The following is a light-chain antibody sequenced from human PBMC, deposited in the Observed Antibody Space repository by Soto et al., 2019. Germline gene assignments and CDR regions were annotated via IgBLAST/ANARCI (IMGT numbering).Light chain of an antibody. J-gene: IGKJ4*01. CDR2: DTS. CDR3: QHSYSFPLT. Sequence: DIQMTQSPSSLSASVGDRVTITCRASQSISNNLNWYQQKPGKAPNLLIYDTSSLQTGVPSRFSGSGSGTDFTLTITSLQPEDFATYYCQHSYSFPLTFGGGTKVEIK. V-gene: IGKV1-39*01. CDR1: QSISNN.